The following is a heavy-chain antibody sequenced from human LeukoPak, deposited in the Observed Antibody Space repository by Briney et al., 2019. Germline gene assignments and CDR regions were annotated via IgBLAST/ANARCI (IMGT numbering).Heavy chain of an antibody. D-gene: IGHD1-26*01. CDR3: AKSLEWELLGSFDY. CDR1: GFTFSSYE. CDR2: ISSSGSTI. Sequence: GGSLRLSCAPSGFTFSSYEMNWVRQAPGKGLEWVSYISSSGSTIYYADSVKGRFTISRDNDKNSLYLQMNSLRAEDTALYYCAKSLEWELLGSFDYWGQGTLVTVSS. J-gene: IGHJ4*02. V-gene: IGHV3-48*03.